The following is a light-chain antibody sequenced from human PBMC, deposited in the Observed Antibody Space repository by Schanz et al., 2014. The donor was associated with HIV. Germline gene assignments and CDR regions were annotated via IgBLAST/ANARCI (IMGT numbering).Light chain of an antibody. CDR3: QQCGSSPRT. CDR1: QTVSNN. CDR2: GAS. Sequence: EIVMTQSPGTLSVSPGERATLSCRASQTVSNNLAWYQQKPGQAPRLLIYGASTRVTGIPARFSGSGSGTEFTLTISRLEPEDFAVYYCQQCGSSPRTFGQGTKVEIK. V-gene: IGKV3-15*01. J-gene: IGKJ1*01.